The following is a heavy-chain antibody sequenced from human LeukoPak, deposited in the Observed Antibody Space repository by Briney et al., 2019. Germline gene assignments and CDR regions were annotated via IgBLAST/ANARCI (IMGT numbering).Heavy chain of an antibody. Sequence: SVKVSCKASGGTFSSYAISWVRQAPGQGLEWMGGIIPIFGTANYAQKFQGRVTITTDESTSTAYMELSSLRSEDTAVYYCARGVKYSSSEGPLDYWGQGTLVTVSS. CDR3: ARGVKYSSSEGPLDY. CDR2: IIPIFGTA. V-gene: IGHV1-69*05. CDR1: GGTFSSYA. D-gene: IGHD6-6*01. J-gene: IGHJ4*02.